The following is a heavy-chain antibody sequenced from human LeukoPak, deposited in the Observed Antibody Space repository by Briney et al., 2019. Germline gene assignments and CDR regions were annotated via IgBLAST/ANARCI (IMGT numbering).Heavy chain of an antibody. CDR3: ARDPSYDILTGYYYSRDAFDI. J-gene: IGHJ3*02. V-gene: IGHV1-69*13. CDR2: IIPIFGTA. Sequence: GASVKVSCKASGYTFTSYAMNWVRQAPGQGLEWMGGIIPIFGTANYAQKFQGRVTITADESTSTAYMELSSLRSEDTAVYYCARDPSYDILTGYYYSRDAFDIWGQGTMVTVSS. CDR1: GYTFTSYA. D-gene: IGHD3-9*01.